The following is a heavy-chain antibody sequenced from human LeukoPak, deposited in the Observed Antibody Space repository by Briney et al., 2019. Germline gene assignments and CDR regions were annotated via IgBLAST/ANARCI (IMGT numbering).Heavy chain of an antibody. D-gene: IGHD4-11*01. CDR1: GYAFTNYD. V-gene: IGHV1-8*03. CDR3: ARGRATVTTHWFDP. J-gene: IGHJ5*02. Sequence: GASVKVSCKTSGYAFTNYDINWVRQATGQGLEWMGWMNPNSGNTGYVQKFQGRVTITRNTSISTAYMELSSLRSEDTALYYCARGRATVTTHWFDPWGQGTLVTVSS. CDR2: MNPNSGNT.